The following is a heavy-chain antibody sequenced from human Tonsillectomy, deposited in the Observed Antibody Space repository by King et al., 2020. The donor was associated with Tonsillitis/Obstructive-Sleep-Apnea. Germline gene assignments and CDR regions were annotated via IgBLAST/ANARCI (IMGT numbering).Heavy chain of an antibody. Sequence: VQLVESGGGLIQPGGSLRLSCAASGFNVSSNYMNWVRQAPGKGLEWVSVIYSGGSIFYADSVKGRFTISRDTFKNILXLQMKSLRAEDTAXYYCARXSPIXYXXTSRDTYDIWGXXXMVTVSS. CDR1: GFNVSSNY. V-gene: IGHV3-53*01. J-gene: IGHJ3*02. CDR2: IYSGGSI. CDR3: ARXSPIXYXXTSRDTYDI.